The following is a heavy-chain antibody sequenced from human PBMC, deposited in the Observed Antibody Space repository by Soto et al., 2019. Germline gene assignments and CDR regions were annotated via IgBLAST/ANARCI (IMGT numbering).Heavy chain of an antibody. CDR3: TTVSASVVKAPT. CDR1: GFTFSNAW. D-gene: IGHD3-3*01. J-gene: IGHJ5*02. CDR2: IKSKTDGGTT. V-gene: IGHV3-15*01. Sequence: PGGALRLSCAGSGFTFSNAWMSWVRQAPGKGLEWVGRIKSKTDGGTTDYAAPVKGRFTISRDDSKNTLYLQMNSLKTEDTAMYYCTTVSASVVKAPTWGQGTLVTVSS.